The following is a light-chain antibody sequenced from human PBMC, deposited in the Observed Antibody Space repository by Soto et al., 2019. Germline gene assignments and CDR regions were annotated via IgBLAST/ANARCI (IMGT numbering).Light chain of an antibody. CDR3: QQYNNWPRAPLT. CDR1: QSVSSN. Sequence: EIVMTQSPATLSVSPGERATLSCRASQSVSSNLAWYQQKPGQAPRLLIYGASTRATGIPARFSGSGSGTEFTLTISSLQSEDFAVYYCQQYNNWPRAPLTFGGGTKVEIK. V-gene: IGKV3-15*01. CDR2: GAS. J-gene: IGKJ4*01.